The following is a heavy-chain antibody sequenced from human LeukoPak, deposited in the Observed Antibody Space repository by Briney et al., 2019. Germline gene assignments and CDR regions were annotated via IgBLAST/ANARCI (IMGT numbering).Heavy chain of an antibody. CDR2: IYYSGST. V-gene: IGHV4-31*03. Sequence: SETLSLTCTVSGGSISSGGYYWSWIRQYSGKGLEWIGYIYYSGSTHYNPSLKSRVTISVDKAKNQFSLKMRSVTAADTAVYYCARDRLATGGMDVWGQGTTVTVSS. D-gene: IGHD1-26*01. CDR3: ARDRLATGGMDV. CDR1: GGSISSGGYY. J-gene: IGHJ6*02.